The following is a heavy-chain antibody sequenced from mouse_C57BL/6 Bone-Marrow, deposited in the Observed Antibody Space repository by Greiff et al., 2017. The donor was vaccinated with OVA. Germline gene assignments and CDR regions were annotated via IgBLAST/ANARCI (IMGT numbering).Heavy chain of an antibody. CDR3: ARMDGYWYFDV. CDR2: IWWDDDK. CDR1: GFSLSTFGMG. V-gene: IGHV8-8*01. D-gene: IGHD2-3*01. Sequence: QVTLKVSGPGILQPSQTLSLTCSFSGFSLSTFGMGVGWIRQPSGQGLEWLAHIWWDDDKYYNPALKSRLTISKDTSKNQVFLKIANVDTADTATYYCARMDGYWYFDVWGTGTTVTVSS. J-gene: IGHJ1*03.